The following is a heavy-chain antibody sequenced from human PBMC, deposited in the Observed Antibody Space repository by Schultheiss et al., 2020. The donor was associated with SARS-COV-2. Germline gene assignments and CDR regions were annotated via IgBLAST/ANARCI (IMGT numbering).Heavy chain of an antibody. CDR1: GFSLSNARMG. CDR3: ARTYGSGSYLDDAFDI. V-gene: IGHV2-70*12. D-gene: IGHD3-10*01. CDR2: IDWDDDK. J-gene: IGHJ3*02. Sequence: SGPTLVKPTETLTLTCTVSGFSLSNARMGVSWIRQPPGKALEWLARIDWDDDKYYSPSLKSRLTITKDTSKNQVVLTMTNMDPVDTATYYCARTYGSGSYLDDAFDIWGQGTMVTVSS.